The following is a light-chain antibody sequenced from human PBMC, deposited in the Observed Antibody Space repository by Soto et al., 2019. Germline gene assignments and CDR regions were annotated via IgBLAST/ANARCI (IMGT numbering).Light chain of an antibody. V-gene: IGKV3-20*01. J-gene: IGKJ3*01. Sequence: EIVLTQSPCTLSLSPGERATLSCRASQSVSSSYLAWYQQKPGQAPRPLNYGESSSATGIPDRFSVSGSGTDSTSTNSRLQPKYCLVYYCQQDGSSLFTFGRGTKVDIK. CDR2: GES. CDR1: QSVSSSY. CDR3: QQDGSSLFT.